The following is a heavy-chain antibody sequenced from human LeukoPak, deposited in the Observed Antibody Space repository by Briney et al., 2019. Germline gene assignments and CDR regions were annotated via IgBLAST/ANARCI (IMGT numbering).Heavy chain of an antibody. J-gene: IGHJ4*02. CDR3: AKPEVGATSGIDY. CDR1: GLTFSSYG. CDR2: IRYDGSNK. Sequence: PGGSLRLSCAASGLTFSSYGMHWVRQAPGKGLEWVAFIRYDGSNKYYADSVKGRFTISRDNSKNTLYLQMNSLRAEDTAVYYCAKPEVGATSGIDYWGQGTLVTVSS. D-gene: IGHD1-26*01. V-gene: IGHV3-30*02.